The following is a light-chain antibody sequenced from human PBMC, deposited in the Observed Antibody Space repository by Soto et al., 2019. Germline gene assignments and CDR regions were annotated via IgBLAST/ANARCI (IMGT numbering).Light chain of an antibody. CDR2: DAS. J-gene: IGKJ5*01. CDR3: QQRSNWPSIT. CDR1: QSVSSY. V-gene: IGKV3-11*01. Sequence: EIVLTQSPATLSLSPGERATLSCRASQSVSSYLAWYQQKPGQAPRLLIYDASNRATGIPAGFSGSGSWTAFTPTISSLEPEDFSVYYCQQRSNWPSITFGQGTRLEIK.